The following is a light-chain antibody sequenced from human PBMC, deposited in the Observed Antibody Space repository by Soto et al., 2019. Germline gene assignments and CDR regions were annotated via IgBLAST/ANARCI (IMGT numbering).Light chain of an antibody. CDR3: KQHADWPLT. V-gene: IGKV3-11*01. Sequence: EIVLTQSPATLSLSPGERATLSCRASRSVGNNLAWYQKKPGQAPGLLIYAASTRATGIQARFSGSGSGTDFTLTISSLEPEDFAVYYCKQHADWPLTFGGGTKVDNK. CDR1: RSVGNN. J-gene: IGKJ4*01. CDR2: AAS.